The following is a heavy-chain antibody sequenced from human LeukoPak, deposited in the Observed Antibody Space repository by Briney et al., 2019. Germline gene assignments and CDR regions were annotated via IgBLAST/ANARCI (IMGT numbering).Heavy chain of an antibody. D-gene: IGHD3-22*01. CDR1: GFTVSSNY. J-gene: IGHJ3*02. Sequence: GGSLRLSCAASGFTVSSNYMSWVRQAPGKGLEWVSVIYSGGSTYYADSVKGRFTISRDNSKNTLYLQMNSLRAEDTAVYYCAKDPPLYYYDSSGTDAFDIWGQGTMVTVSS. CDR2: IYSGGST. V-gene: IGHV3-66*02. CDR3: AKDPPLYYYDSSGTDAFDI.